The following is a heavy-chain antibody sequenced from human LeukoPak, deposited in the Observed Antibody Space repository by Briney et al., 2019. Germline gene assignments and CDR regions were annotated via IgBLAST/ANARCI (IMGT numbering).Heavy chain of an antibody. D-gene: IGHD3-22*01. CDR2: IKQDGSEK. Sequence: PGGSLRLSCAASGFTFSRYWMSWVRQAPGRGLEWVANIKQDGSEKYYVDSVKGRFTISRDNAKNSLYLQMNSLRAEDTAVFYCARGGYYDASIDFWGQGTLVTVSS. CDR3: ARGGYYDASIDF. V-gene: IGHV3-7*05. J-gene: IGHJ4*02. CDR1: GFTFSRYW.